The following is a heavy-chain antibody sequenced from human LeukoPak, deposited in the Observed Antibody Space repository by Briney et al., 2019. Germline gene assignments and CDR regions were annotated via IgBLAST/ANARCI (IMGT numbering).Heavy chain of an antibody. Sequence: ASVKVSCKASGYTFTGYYMHWVRQAPGQGLEWMGWINPNSGGTNYAQKFQGRVTMTRDTSISTAYMELSRLRSDDTAVYYCARTASGRGSSSWYYYYYYYMDVWGKGTTVTVSS. CDR2: INPNSGGT. J-gene: IGHJ6*03. V-gene: IGHV1-2*02. D-gene: IGHD6-13*01. CDR1: GYTFTGYY. CDR3: ARTASGRGSSSWYYYYYYYMDV.